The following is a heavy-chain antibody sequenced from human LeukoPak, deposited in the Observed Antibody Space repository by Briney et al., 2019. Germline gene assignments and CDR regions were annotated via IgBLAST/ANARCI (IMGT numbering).Heavy chain of an antibody. Sequence: PGGSLRLSCAASGFTVSSNYMCWVRQAPGKGLEWVSVIYSGGSTYYADSVKGRFTISRDNSKNTLYLQMNSLRAEDTAVYYCARDKSNYDSSGYLYWYFDLWGRGTLVTVSS. D-gene: IGHD3-22*01. CDR3: ARDKSNYDSSGYLYWYFDL. V-gene: IGHV3-53*01. J-gene: IGHJ2*01. CDR2: IYSGGST. CDR1: GFTVSSNY.